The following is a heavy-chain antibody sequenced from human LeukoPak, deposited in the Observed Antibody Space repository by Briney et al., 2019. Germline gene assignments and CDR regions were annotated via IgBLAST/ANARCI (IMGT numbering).Heavy chain of an antibody. Sequence: SETLSLTCTVSVGSISSYYWSWIRQPPGKGLEWVGYIYYSGSTNYNPSLKSRVTISVDTSKNQFSLQLSSVTAADTAVYYCARETMIYPGAFDIWGQGTMVTVSS. J-gene: IGHJ3*02. D-gene: IGHD3-22*01. CDR2: IYYSGST. V-gene: IGHV4-59*01. CDR3: ARETMIYPGAFDI. CDR1: VGSISSYY.